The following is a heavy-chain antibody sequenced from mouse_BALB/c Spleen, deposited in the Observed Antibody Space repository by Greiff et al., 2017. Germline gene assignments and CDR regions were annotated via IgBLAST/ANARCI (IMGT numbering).Heavy chain of an antibody. Sequence: EVKVVESGAELVRSGASVKLSCTASGFNIKDYYMHWVKQRPEQGLEWIGWIDPENGDTEYAPKFRGKATMTADTSSNTAYLQLSSLTSEDTAVYYCSCYRYDWFAYWGQGTLVTVSA. V-gene: IGHV14-4*02. J-gene: IGHJ3*01. CDR2: IDPENGDT. D-gene: IGHD2-14*01. CDR3: SCYRYDWFAY. CDR1: GFNIKDYY.